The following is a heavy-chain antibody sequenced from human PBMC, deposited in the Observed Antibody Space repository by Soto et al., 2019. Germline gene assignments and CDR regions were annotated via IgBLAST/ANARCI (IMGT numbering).Heavy chain of an antibody. CDR2: IFYSGTT. CDR1: GDSISSADYY. V-gene: IGHV4-30-4*01. Sequence: SETLSLTCTVSGDSISSADYYWSWIRQTPGKSLEWIGHIFYSGTTYYNPSLKSRLTISVDTSKNHFSLRLTSVTAADTAVYYCARGPFEYAGGRGYYYYGMDVWGQGTTVTVSS. CDR3: ARGPFEYAGGRGYYYYGMDV. J-gene: IGHJ6*02. D-gene: IGHD3-10*01.